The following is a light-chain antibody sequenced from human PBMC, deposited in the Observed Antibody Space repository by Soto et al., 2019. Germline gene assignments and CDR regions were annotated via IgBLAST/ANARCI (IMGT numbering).Light chain of an antibody. Sequence: QSVLTQPPSASGSPGQSVTISCTGTSSDVGGHNYVSWYQQHPGKAPKLMIYEVTQRPSGVPDRFSGSKSGNTASLTVSGLQAEDEAEYYCCSYAGNNNVFGTGTKVTVL. V-gene: IGLV2-8*01. CDR3: CSYAGNNNV. CDR1: SSDVGGHNY. CDR2: EVT. J-gene: IGLJ1*01.